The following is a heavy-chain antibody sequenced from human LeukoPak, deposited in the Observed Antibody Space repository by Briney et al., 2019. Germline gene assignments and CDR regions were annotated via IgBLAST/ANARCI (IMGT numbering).Heavy chain of an antibody. V-gene: IGHV4-39*07. CDR3: ARYMTTVTNGYFDY. CDR2: IYYSGST. J-gene: IGHJ4*02. CDR1: NFSFGYYG. D-gene: IGHD4-17*01. Sequence: PGGSLRLSCTGSNFSFGYYGMNWVRQPPGKGLEWIGSIYYSGSTYYNPSLKSRVTISVDTSKNQFSLKLSSVTAADTAVYYCARYMTTVTNGYFDYWGQGTLVTVSS.